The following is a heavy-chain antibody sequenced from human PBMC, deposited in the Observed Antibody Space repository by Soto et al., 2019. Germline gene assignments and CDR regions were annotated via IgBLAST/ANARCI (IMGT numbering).Heavy chain of an antibody. D-gene: IGHD2-2*01. Sequence: QVQLVESGGGVVQPGRSLRLSCAASGFTFSSYGMHWVRQAPGKGLEWVAVISYDGSNKYYADSVKGRFTISRDNSKNTLYLQMNSLRAEDTAVYYCANSLEYQLLPGGYWGQVTLVTVSS. CDR3: ANSLEYQLLPGGY. V-gene: IGHV3-30*18. CDR1: GFTFSSYG. J-gene: IGHJ4*02. CDR2: ISYDGSNK.